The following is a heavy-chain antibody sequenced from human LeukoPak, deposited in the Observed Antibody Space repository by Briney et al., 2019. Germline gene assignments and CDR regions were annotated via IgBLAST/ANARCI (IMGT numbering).Heavy chain of an antibody. CDR3: AKNSGVYYYGMDV. CDR2: ISSNGGST. Sequence: GGSLRLSCSASGFTFSSYAMHWVRQAPGKGLEYVSAISSNGGSTYYADSVKGRFTISRDNSKNTLYLQMNSLRAEDTAVYYCAKNSGVYYYGMDVWGQGTTVTVSS. CDR1: GFTFSSYA. V-gene: IGHV3-64*04. D-gene: IGHD3-3*01. J-gene: IGHJ6*02.